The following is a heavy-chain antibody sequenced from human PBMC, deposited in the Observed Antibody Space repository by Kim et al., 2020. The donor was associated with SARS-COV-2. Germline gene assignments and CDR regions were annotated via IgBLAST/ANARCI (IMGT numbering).Heavy chain of an antibody. D-gene: IGHD3-9*01. CDR3: ARSKIMGRGYYDILTGSFSMDV. Sequence: ASVKVSCKASGYTFSTYIMNWVRQAPGQGLEWMGWINTNTGNPTYAQGFTGRFVFSLDTSVSTAYLQISSLKAEDTAVYYCARSKIMGRGYYDILTGSFSMDVWGKGTTVTVSS. V-gene: IGHV7-4-1*02. J-gene: IGHJ6*04. CDR2: INTNTGNP. CDR1: GYTFSTYI.